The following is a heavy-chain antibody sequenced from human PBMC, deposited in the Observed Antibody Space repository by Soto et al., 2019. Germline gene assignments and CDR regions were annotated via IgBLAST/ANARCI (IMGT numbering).Heavy chain of an antibody. V-gene: IGHV3-23*01. CDR1: GFTFSGFA. D-gene: IGHD3-3*01. CDR2: VTGRGTNT. CDR3: VKGDFGTGRSA. Sequence: EVQLSESGGTSVQPGGSLRLSCVGSGFTFSGFAMSWVRQAPGKGLEWVSAVTGRGTNTYYAGSVQGRCTISRDNSDITLCLPMTNLRAEDTAVFFCVKGDFGTGRSAWDQGNLVIVSS. J-gene: IGHJ5*02.